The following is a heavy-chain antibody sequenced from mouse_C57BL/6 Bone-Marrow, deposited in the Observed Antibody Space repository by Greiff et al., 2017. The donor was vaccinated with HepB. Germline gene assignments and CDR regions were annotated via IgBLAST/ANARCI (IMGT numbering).Heavy chain of an antibody. CDR3: VREAYGRYFDV. CDR2: IDPSDSYT. CDR1: GYTFTSYW. Sequence: QVQLQQPGAELVMPGASVKLSCKASGYTFTSYWMHWVKQRPGQGLEWIGEIDPSDSYTNYNQKFKGKSTLTVDKSSSTTYMQLSSLTSEDSAVYDCVREAYGRYFDVWGTGTTVTVSS. J-gene: IGHJ1*03. V-gene: IGHV1-69*01. D-gene: IGHD1-1*01.